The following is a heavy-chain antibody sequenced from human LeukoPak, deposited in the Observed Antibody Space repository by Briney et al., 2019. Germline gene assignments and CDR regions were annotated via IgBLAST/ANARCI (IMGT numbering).Heavy chain of an antibody. Sequence: GASVTVSCKASGYTFTGYYMHWVRQAPGQGLEWMGWINPNSGGTNYAQKFQGRVTMTRDTSISTAYMELRRLRSDDTAVYYCARSRSSVHCSGGSCYSGTFDYWGQGTLVTVSS. CDR1: GYTFTGYY. CDR3: ARSRSSVHCSGGSCYSGTFDY. J-gene: IGHJ4*02. CDR2: INPNSGGT. V-gene: IGHV1-2*02. D-gene: IGHD2-15*01.